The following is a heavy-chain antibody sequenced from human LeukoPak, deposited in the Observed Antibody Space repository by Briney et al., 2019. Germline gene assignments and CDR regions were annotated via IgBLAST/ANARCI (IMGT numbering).Heavy chain of an antibody. D-gene: IGHD3-16*01. CDR2: IYYSGTT. V-gene: IGHV4-31*03. J-gene: IGHJ5*02. CDR1: GGSISSGGYY. CDR3: AREGASGGLNWLDP. Sequence: NPSQTLSLTCTVSGGSISSGGYYWSWIRQHPGKGLEWIGYIYYSGTTYYNPSLRSRVTISVDTSKNQFSLKLSSVTAADTAVYYCAREGASGGLNWLDPWGQGTLVTVSS.